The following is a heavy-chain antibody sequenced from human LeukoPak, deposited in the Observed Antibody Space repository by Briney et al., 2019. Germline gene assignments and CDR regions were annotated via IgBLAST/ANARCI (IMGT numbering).Heavy chain of an antibody. CDR1: GGSISSGSYY. V-gene: IGHV4-61*02. CDR2: IYTSGST. Sequence: PSQXLSLTCTVSGGSISSGSYYWSWIRQPAGTGLEWIGRIYTSGSTNYYPSLNSPVTISPDTSKNQFSLKLSSVTAADTAVYYCARDPYYDFWSGYPPDWGQGTLVTVSS. CDR3: ARDPYYDFWSGYPPD. J-gene: IGHJ4*02. D-gene: IGHD3-3*01.